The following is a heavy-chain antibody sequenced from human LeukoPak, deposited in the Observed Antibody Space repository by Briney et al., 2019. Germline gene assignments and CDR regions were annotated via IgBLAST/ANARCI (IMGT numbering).Heavy chain of an antibody. Sequence: PSETLSLTCTVSGGSISSSSYYWGRIRQPPGKGLEWIGSIYYSGSTYFNPSLKSRVNISVDKFKNQFSLKMGSVTAADTGVYYCAGVGPHYYDNCYFDYWGQGTLVTVSS. J-gene: IGHJ4*02. CDR2: IYYSGST. CDR1: GGSISSSSYY. D-gene: IGHD3-22*01. V-gene: IGHV4-39*07. CDR3: AGVGPHYYDNCYFDY.